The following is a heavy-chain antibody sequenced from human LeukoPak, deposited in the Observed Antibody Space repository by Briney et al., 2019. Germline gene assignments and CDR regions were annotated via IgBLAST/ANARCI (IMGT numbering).Heavy chain of an antibody. CDR1: GYTFTSYY. CDR3: ARGPDPLDIVVVSSFDP. CDR2: MNPNSGNT. J-gene: IGHJ5*02. D-gene: IGHD2-15*01. Sequence: ASVKVSCKASGYTFTSYYMHWVRQAPGQGLEWMGWMNPNSGNTGYAQKFQGRVTMTRNTSISTAYMELSSLRSEDTAVYYCARGPDPLDIVVVSSFDPWGQGTLVTVSS. V-gene: IGHV1-8*02.